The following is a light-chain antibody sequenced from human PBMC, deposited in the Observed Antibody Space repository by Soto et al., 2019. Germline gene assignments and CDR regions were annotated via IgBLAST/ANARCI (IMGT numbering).Light chain of an antibody. J-gene: IGKJ4*01. CDR2: GAS. CDR3: QQRSDWPLT. V-gene: IGKV3-15*01. CDR1: QSVSSN. Sequence: EIVMTQSPATLSVSPGERATLSCRASQSVSSNLAWYQQKPGQAPRLLIYGASTRATGIPVRFSGSGSGTEFTLTISSLQSEDFAVYFCQQRSDWPLTFGGGTKVDI.